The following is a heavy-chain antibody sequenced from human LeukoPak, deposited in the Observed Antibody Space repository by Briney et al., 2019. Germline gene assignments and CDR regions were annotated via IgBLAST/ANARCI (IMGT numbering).Heavy chain of an antibody. J-gene: IGHJ4*02. CDR2: ISSSGSTM. D-gene: IGHD5-18*01. CDR3: ARSSTAIDY. CDR1: GFTFSDYY. V-gene: IGHV3-11*04. Sequence: GGSLRLSCAASGFTFSDYYVSWVRQAPGKGLEWVSYISSSGSTMYYADSVKGRFTVSRDNAKNSLYLQMNSLRAEDTAVYFCARSSTAIDYWGQGTLVTVSS.